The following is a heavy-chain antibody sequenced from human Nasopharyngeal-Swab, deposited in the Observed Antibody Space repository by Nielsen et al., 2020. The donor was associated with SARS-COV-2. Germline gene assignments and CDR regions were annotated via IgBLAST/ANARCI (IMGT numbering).Heavy chain of an antibody. CDR3: ATLSAGGNWFGS. Sequence: GGSLRLSCAASGFSFNSYDMDWVRQAPGRGLEWISYVSTSGGTIKNADSVKGRFTISRDNTQNSLYLQMKSLRAEDTAVYYCATLSAGGNWFGSWGQGTLVTVSS. CDR1: GFSFNSYD. CDR2: VSTSGGTI. D-gene: IGHD6-13*01. J-gene: IGHJ5*01. V-gene: IGHV3-48*03.